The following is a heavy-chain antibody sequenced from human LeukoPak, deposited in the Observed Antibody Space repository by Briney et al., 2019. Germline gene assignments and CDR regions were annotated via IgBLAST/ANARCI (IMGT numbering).Heavy chain of an antibody. J-gene: IGHJ4*02. D-gene: IGHD3-10*01. V-gene: IGHV5-51*01. CDR1: GYSFSSYW. CDR2: ISPGDSDT. CDR3: ARRGGSGTYYGGLWYYFDY. Sequence: GESLKISCKGSGYSFSSYWIAWVRQMPGKGLEWMGIISPGDSDTRYSPSFQGQVTISADKSISTAYLQWSSLKASDTAMYYCARRGGSGTYYGGLWYYFDYWGQGTLVTVSS.